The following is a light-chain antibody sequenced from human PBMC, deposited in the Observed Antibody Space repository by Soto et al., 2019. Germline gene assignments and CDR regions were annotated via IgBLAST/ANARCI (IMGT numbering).Light chain of an antibody. V-gene: IGKV1-13*02. CDR3: QQFNSYPLT. J-gene: IGKJ4*01. CDR1: QGISSA. Sequence: TXSPSSLSXSVGDRDTITXXXGQGISSALAWYQQKPGKAPKLLIYDASSLESGVPSRFSGSGSGTDFTLTISSLQPEDFATYYCQQFNSYPLTFGGGTKVDIK. CDR2: DAS.